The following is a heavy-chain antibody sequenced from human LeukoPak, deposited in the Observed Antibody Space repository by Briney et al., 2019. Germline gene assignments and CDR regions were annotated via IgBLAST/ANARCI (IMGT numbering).Heavy chain of an antibody. CDR3: ARGTYYDFWSGYYTGPYGQRYYYYYYYMDV. J-gene: IGHJ6*03. V-gene: IGHV4-39*07. Sequence: SETLSLTCTVSGGSISNSSYYWGWIRQPPGKGLEWIGNIYYSGSTYYNPSLKSRVTISVDTSKNQFSLKLSSVTAADTAVYYCARGTYYDFWSGYYTGPYGQRYYYYYYYMDVWGKGTTVTVSS. CDR2: IYYSGST. D-gene: IGHD3-3*01. CDR1: GGSISNSSYY.